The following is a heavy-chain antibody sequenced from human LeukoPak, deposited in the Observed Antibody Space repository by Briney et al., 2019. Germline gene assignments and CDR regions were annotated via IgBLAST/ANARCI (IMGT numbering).Heavy chain of an antibody. CDR1: GGSISSSSYY. J-gene: IGHJ3*02. CDR2: IYYSGST. D-gene: IGHD2-15*01. V-gene: IGHV4-39*02. CDR3: AREEVVVAANAFDI. Sequence: SETLSLTCTVSGGSISSSSYYWGWIRQPPGKGLEWIGSIYYSGSTYYNPSLKSRVTISVGTSKNQFSLKLSSVTAADTAVYYCAREEVVVAANAFDIWGQGTMVTVSS.